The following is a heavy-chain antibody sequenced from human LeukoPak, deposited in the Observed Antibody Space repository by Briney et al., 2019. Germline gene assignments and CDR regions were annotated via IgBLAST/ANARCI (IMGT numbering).Heavy chain of an antibody. CDR1: GYSISSGYY. V-gene: IGHV4-61*01. CDR3: ARTRNTVNFDY. Sequence: SETLSLTCTVSGYSISSGYYWSWIRQPPGKGLEWIGYIYYSGSTNYNPSLKSRVTISVDTSKNQFSLKLSSVTAADTAVYYCARTRNTVNFDYWGQGTLVTVSS. J-gene: IGHJ4*02. CDR2: IYYSGST. D-gene: IGHD4-17*01.